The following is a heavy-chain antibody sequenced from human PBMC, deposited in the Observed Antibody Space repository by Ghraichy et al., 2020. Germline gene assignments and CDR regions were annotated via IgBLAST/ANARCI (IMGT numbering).Heavy chain of an antibody. J-gene: IGHJ5*02. V-gene: IGHV4-39*01. Sequence: SETLSLTCTVSGGSISSRDYYWGWIRQPPGKGLEWIGNIYYSGSTYYNPSLKSRITMSIDTSKNQFSLRLGSVTAADTAVYYCARCGALGWYVGWWFDPWGQGTLVTVSS. CDR1: GGSISSRDYY. D-gene: IGHD6-19*01. CDR2: IYYSGST. CDR3: ARCGALGWYVGWWFDP.